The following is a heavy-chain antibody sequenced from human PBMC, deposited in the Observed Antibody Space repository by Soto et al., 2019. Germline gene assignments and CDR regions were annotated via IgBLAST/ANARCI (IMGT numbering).Heavy chain of an antibody. V-gene: IGHV3-48*02. CDR1: GFTFSSYS. D-gene: IGHD3-3*01. Sequence: GGSLRLSCAASGFTFSSYSMNWVRQAPGKGLEWVSYISSSSSTIYYADSVKGRFTISRDNAKNSLYLQMNSLRDEDTAVYYCARDPSGYYYYYGMDVWGQGTTVTVSS. CDR2: ISSSSSTI. J-gene: IGHJ6*02. CDR3: ARDPSGYYYYYGMDV.